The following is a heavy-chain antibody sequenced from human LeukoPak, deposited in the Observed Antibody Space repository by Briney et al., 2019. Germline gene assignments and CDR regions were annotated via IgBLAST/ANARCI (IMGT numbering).Heavy chain of an antibody. CDR1: GGSISSYY. CDR3: ARAAVTTVTAGHWFDP. V-gene: IGHV4-59*01. Sequence: PSETLSLTCTVSGGSISSYYWSWIRQPPGKGLEWIGYIYYSGSTNYNPSLKSRVTISVDTSKNQFSLKLSSVTAADTAVYYCARAAVTTVTAGHWFDPWGQGTLVTVSS. CDR2: IYYSGST. D-gene: IGHD4-17*01. J-gene: IGHJ5*02.